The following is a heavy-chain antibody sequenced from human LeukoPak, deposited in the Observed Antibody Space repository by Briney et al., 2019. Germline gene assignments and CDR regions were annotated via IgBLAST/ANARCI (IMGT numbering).Heavy chain of an antibody. D-gene: IGHD6-19*01. CDR3: ARYTSGWSGETSGYYMDV. J-gene: IGHJ6*03. Sequence: GGSLRLSCAASGFSFSTYTMSWVRQAPGRRPEWVSCLSSTSTYIYYADSVKGRFTISRDNAKDSLYLQMNSLRAEDTAVYYCARYTSGWSGETSGYYMDVWGKGTTVTVSS. V-gene: IGHV3-21*01. CDR2: LSSTSTYI. CDR1: GFSFSTYT.